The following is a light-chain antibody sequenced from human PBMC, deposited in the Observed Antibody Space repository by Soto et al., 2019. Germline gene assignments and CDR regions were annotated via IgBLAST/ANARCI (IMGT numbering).Light chain of an antibody. CDR1: QSISSW. CDR2: KAS. V-gene: IGKV1-5*03. J-gene: IGKJ1*01. Sequence: DNRMNQSLSTLSATVRDRVTITCRASQSISSWLAWYQQKPGKAPKLLIYKASSLESGVPSRFSGSGSGTEFTLTISSLQPDDFATYYCQQYNIYSWTFGQGTKVDIK. CDR3: QQYNIYSWT.